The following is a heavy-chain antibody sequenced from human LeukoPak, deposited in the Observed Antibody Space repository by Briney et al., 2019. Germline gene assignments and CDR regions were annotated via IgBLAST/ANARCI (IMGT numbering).Heavy chain of an antibody. J-gene: IGHJ4*02. CDR1: GFTFSSYA. D-gene: IGHD1-26*01. V-gene: IGHV3-23*01. CDR2: ISGSGGRI. CDR3: ATSKYSGSY. Sequence: YPGGSLRLSCAASGFTFSSYAMSWVRQAPGKGLEWVSAISGSGGRIYYGASVKGRFTISRDNSKNTLNLQMNSLRAEDTAVYYCATSKYSGSYWGQGTLVTVSS.